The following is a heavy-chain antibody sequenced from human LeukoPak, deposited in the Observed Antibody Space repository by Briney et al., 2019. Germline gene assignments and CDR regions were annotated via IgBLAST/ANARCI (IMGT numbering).Heavy chain of an antibody. CDR1: GGSISSYS. Sequence: SETLSLTCTVSGGSISSYSWSWIRQPAGKGLEWIGYIFETGTTAYNPSVQSRVTMSLDRAKNHFSLTLTSVTAADTAVYYCARHAGADYSSWNYFDYWGQGTLVTVSS. J-gene: IGHJ4*02. CDR3: ARHAGADYSSWNYFDY. V-gene: IGHV4-59*08. D-gene: IGHD6-13*01. CDR2: IFETGTT.